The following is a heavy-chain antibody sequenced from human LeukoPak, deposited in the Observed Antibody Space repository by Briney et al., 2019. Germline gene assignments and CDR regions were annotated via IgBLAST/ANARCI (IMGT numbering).Heavy chain of an antibody. D-gene: IGHD5-24*01. CDR3: ARVTREMATTGFLDY. Sequence: SETPSLTCTVSGGSISSSSYYWGWIRQPPGKGLEWIGSIYYSGSTYYNPSLKSRVTISVDTSKNQFSLKLSSVTAADTAVYYCARVTREMATTGFLDYWGQGTLVTVSS. CDR1: GGSISSSSYY. J-gene: IGHJ4*02. CDR2: IYYSGST. V-gene: IGHV4-39*01.